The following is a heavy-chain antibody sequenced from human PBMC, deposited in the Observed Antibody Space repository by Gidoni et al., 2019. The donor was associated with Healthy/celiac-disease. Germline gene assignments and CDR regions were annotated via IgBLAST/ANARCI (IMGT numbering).Heavy chain of an antibody. CDR2: INHSGST. J-gene: IGHJ4*02. V-gene: IGHV4-34*01. D-gene: IGHD2-15*01. CDR1: GGSFSGYY. Sequence: QVQLQQWGAGLLKPSETLSLTCAVYGGSFSGYYWSCIRQPPGKGLEWMGEINHSGSTNYNPSLKSRVTISVDTSKNQFSLKLSSVTAADTAVYYCARGGVDCSGGSCYSEGPYYFDYWGQGTLVTVSS. CDR3: ARGGVDCSGGSCYSEGPYYFDY.